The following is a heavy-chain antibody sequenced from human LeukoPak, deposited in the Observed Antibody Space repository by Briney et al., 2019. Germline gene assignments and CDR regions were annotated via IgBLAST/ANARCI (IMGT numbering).Heavy chain of an antibody. J-gene: IGHJ3*02. D-gene: IGHD3-3*01. CDR3: AKSRLSGINDAFDI. V-gene: IGHV3-23*01. CDR1: GFIFSDYY. CDR2: ISGSGGST. Sequence: PGGSLRLSCAASGFIFSDYYMTWVRQAPGKGLEWVSAISGSGGSTYYADSVKGRFTISRDNSKNTLYLQMNSLRAEDTALYYCAKSRLSGINDAFDIWGQGTMVTVSS.